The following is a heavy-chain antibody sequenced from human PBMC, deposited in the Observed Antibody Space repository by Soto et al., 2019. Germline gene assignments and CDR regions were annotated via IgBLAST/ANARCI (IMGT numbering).Heavy chain of an antibody. CDR3: ARLLTPAFGRDYVDY. Sequence: QLQLQESGPGLVKPSETLSLTCTVSGGSISNGDSYWGWVRQPPGQGLEWIANIHYRGNTYYNPFLMSRLTISVATCMDQFSLWLYSVTAADAVVYYCARLLTPAFGRDYVDYWGQGTLVTVSS. CDR1: GGSISNGDSY. J-gene: IGHJ4*02. V-gene: IGHV4-39*01. CDR2: IHYRGNT. D-gene: IGHD3-10*01.